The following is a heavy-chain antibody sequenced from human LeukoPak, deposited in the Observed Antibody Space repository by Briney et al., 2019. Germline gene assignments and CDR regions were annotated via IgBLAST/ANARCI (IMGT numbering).Heavy chain of an antibody. CDR2: IYSGGTT. J-gene: IGHJ3*02. CDR1: GFTVSSNY. D-gene: IGHD4-17*01. V-gene: IGHV3-53*01. Sequence: PGGSLRLSCAASGFTVSSNYMSWVRQAPGKGLEWVSVIYSGGTTYYADSVKGRFTISRDSSNNTLYLQMNSLRAEDTAVYYCARGPVTKFEIWGQGTILTVSS. CDR3: ARGPVTKFEI.